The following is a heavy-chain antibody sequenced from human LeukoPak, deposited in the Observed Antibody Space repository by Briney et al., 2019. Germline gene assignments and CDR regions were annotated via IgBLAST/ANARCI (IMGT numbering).Heavy chain of an antibody. V-gene: IGHV1-18*01. D-gene: IGHD3-3*01. CDR2: ISAYNGNT. Sequence: ASVKVSCKASGYTFTSYGISWVRQAPGQGLEWMGWISAYNGNTNYAQKLQGRVTMTTDTSTSTAYMELRSLRSDDTAVYYCVSTIFGVVSDDYWGQGTLVTVSS. CDR1: GYTFTSYG. CDR3: VSTIFGVVSDDY. J-gene: IGHJ4*02.